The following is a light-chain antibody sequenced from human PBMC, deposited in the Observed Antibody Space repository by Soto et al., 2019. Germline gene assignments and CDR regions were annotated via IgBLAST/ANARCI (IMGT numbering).Light chain of an antibody. CDR3: QQADSFPWT. Sequence: DIQMTQSPSAQSASVGDTVTITCRASQNIRSHLNWYQQKPGKAPELLIYSASRLQSGVPSRFGGSGSGTDFTLTISDLQPEDFATYYCQQADSFPWTFGQGTRVEIK. V-gene: IGKV1-39*01. J-gene: IGKJ1*01. CDR2: SAS. CDR1: QNIRSH.